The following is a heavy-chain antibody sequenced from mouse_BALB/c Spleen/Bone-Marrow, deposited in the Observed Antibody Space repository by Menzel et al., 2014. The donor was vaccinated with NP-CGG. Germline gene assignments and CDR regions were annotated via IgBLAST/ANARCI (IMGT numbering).Heavy chain of an antibody. D-gene: IGHD1-1*01. Sequence: VQLVESGAELVRPGTSVKVSCKASGYAFTNYLIEWVKQRPGQGLEWIGVINPGSGGTNYNEKFKGKATMTADKSSSTAYMQLSSLTSDDSAVYFCARTYDGRTYFDYWGQGTTLTVSS. CDR1: GYAFTNYL. CDR2: INPGSGGT. CDR3: ARTYDGRTYFDY. J-gene: IGHJ2*01. V-gene: IGHV1-54*01.